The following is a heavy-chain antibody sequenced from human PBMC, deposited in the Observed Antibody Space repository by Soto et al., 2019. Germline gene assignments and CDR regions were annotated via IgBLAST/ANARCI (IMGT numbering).Heavy chain of an antibody. V-gene: IGHV3-23*01. CDR1: GFTFSSFA. CDR2: INRMDGST. J-gene: IGHJ4*02. Sequence: EVQLLESGGGSIQPGGSLRLSCVASGFTFSSFAMSWVRQAPGKGLEWVSSINRMDGSTYYADSVKGRLTISRDNSKNTLYLQMDSRRAEDTAVYYCAKNYYFDNWGQGTLVIVSS. CDR3: AKNYYFDN.